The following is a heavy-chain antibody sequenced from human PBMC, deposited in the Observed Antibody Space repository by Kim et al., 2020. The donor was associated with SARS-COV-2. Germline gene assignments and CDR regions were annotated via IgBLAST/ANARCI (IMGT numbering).Heavy chain of an antibody. D-gene: IGHD1-26*01. CDR3: ASGKFFEY. V-gene: IGHV6-1*01. J-gene: IGHJ4*02. Sequence: QTLSLTCAVSGDSVSRYIWTWIRQSPSRGLEWLGRTYYTSKLYNDYAPSLKSRITIKPDTSKNQVSLQLNSVTPEDTAVYFCASGKFFEYWGQGTLVTVSS. CDR2: TYYTSKLYN. CDR1: GDSVSRYI.